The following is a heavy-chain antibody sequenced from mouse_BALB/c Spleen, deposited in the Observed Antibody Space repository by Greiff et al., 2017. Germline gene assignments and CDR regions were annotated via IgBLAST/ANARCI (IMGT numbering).Heavy chain of an antibody. CDR2: IRSKSNNYAT. J-gene: IGHJ2*01. V-gene: IGHV10-1*02. Sequence: EVQGVESGGGLVQPKGSLKLSCAASGFTFNTYAMNWVRQAPGKGLEWVARIRSKSNNYATYYADSVKDRFTISRDDSQSMLYLQMNNLKTEDTAMYYCVRHYYGSSYLDYWGQGTTLTVSS. D-gene: IGHD1-1*01. CDR3: VRHYYGSSYLDY. CDR1: GFTFNTYA.